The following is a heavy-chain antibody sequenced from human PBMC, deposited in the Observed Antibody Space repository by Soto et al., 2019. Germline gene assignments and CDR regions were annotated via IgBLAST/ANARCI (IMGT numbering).Heavy chain of an antibody. V-gene: IGHV4-34*01. Sequence: SETLSLTCAVYGGSFSGYYWSCIRQPPGKGLEWIGEINHSGSTNYNPSLKSRVTISVDTSKKQFSLKLSSVTAADTAVYYCASSPFSGRLGYFDYWGQGTLVTVSS. CDR2: INHSGST. J-gene: IGHJ4*02. D-gene: IGHD3-10*01. CDR3: ASSPFSGRLGYFDY. CDR1: GGSFSGYY.